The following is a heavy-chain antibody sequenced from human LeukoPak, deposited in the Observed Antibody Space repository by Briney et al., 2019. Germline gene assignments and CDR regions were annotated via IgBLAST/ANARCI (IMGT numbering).Heavy chain of an antibody. CDR2: IKQDGSEK. D-gene: IGHD3-3*01. Sequence: GGSLRLSCAASGFTFSSYWMSWVRQAPGKGLEWVANIKQDGSEKYYVDSVKGRFTISRDNAKNSLYLQMNSLRAEDTAVYYCARAHGNYDSWSGYLYYMDVWGKGTTVTVSS. CDR3: ARAHGNYDSWSGYLYYMDV. CDR1: GFTFSSYW. J-gene: IGHJ6*03. V-gene: IGHV3-7*01.